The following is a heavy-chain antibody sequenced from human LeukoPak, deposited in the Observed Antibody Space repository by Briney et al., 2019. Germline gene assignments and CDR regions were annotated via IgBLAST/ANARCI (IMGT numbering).Heavy chain of an antibody. J-gene: IGHJ4*02. D-gene: IGHD3-10*01. CDR3: ARDSPMVRGVIRPWYFDY. V-gene: IGHV3-48*04. Sequence: GGSLRLSCAASGFIFSTYWMAWVRQAPGKGLEWVSYISSSGSTIYYADSVKGRFTISRDNAKNSLYLQMNSLRAEDTAVYYCARDSPMVRGVIRPWYFDYWGQGTLVTVSS. CDR2: ISSSGSTI. CDR1: GFIFSTYW.